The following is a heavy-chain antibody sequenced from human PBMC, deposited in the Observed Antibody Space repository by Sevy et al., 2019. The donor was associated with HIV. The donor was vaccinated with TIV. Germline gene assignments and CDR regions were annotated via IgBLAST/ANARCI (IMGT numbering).Heavy chain of an antibody. Sequence: GGSLRLSCAASGFTFSSYSMNWVRQAPGKGLEWVSSISSGSSYIYYADSVKGRFTISRDNAKNSLYLQMNSLRAEDTAVYYCARDAALSNYYDSSGYPNAFDIWGQGTMVTVSS. V-gene: IGHV3-21*01. CDR3: ARDAALSNYYDSSGYPNAFDI. CDR1: GFTFSSYS. D-gene: IGHD3-22*01. J-gene: IGHJ3*02. CDR2: ISSGSSYI.